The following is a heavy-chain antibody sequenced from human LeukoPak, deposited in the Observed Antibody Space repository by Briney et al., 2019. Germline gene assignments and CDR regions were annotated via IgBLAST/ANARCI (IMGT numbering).Heavy chain of an antibody. V-gene: IGHV3-33*01. D-gene: IGHD2/OR15-2a*01. J-gene: IGHJ6*02. CDR3: ARVRIGEGYYYDGMDV. CDR2: IWYDGSNK. CDR1: GFTFSSYG. Sequence: GRSLRLSCAASGFTFSSYGMHWVRQAPGKGLEWVAVIWYDGSNKYYADSVKGRFTISRDNSKNTLYLQMNSLRAEDTAVYYCARVRIGEGYYYDGMDVWGQGTTVTVSS.